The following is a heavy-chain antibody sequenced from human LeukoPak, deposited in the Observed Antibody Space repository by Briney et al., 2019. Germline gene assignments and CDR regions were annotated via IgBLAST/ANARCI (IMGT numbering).Heavy chain of an antibody. CDR1: GFTFSSYA. CDR3: AKDLPGHMTTLTTFPDY. J-gene: IGHJ4*02. Sequence: GGSLRLSCAASGFTFSSYAMSWVRHAPGKGLEWVSAISGSGGSTYYADSVKGRFTISRDNSKNTLYLQMNSLRAEDTAVYYCAKDLPGHMTTLTTFPDYWGQGTLVTVSS. V-gene: IGHV3-23*01. CDR2: ISGSGGST. D-gene: IGHD4-17*01.